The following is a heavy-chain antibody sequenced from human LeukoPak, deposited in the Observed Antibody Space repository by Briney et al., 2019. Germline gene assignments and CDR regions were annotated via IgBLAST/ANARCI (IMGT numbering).Heavy chain of an antibody. Sequence: SETLSLTCTVSGYSISTGYYWDWIRQPPGKGLEWIGTFYHGGSTYYNPSLKSRVTISVDTSKNQFSLKLSSMTAADTAVYYCARAVAGTYYWGLGTLVTVSS. CDR2: FYHGGST. CDR3: ARAVAGTYY. CDR1: GYSISTGYY. J-gene: IGHJ4*02. D-gene: IGHD6-19*01. V-gene: IGHV4-38-2*02.